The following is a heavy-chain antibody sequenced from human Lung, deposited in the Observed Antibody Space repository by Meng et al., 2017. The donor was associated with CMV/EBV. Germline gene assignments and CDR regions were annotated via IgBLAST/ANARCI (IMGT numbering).Heavy chain of an antibody. CDR2: IYFSGDT. D-gene: IGHD3-10*01. J-gene: IGHJ5*02. CDR1: GDSISNGDYC. CDR3: ARDRASDEWFDP. Sequence: QVQLQESGPGLVTPSQTLSLTCTVSGDSISNGDYCWSWIRQPPGKGLEWIGYIYFSGDTYYNTSLKSRITMSVDTSKNQFSLKVRSVAAADTAVYYCARDRASDEWFDPWGQGTLVTVSS. V-gene: IGHV4-30-4*01.